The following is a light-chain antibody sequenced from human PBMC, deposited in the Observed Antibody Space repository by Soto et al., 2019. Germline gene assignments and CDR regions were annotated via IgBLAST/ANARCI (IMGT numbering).Light chain of an antibody. CDR2: LNSDGNH. Sequence: QLVLTQSPSASASLGASVKLTCTLSSGHSSYAIAWHQQQPEKGPRYLTKLNSDGNHSKGDGIPDRFSGSSSGAERYLTISGLQSEDEADYYCQTWGTGIHYVFGTGTKLTVL. V-gene: IGLV4-69*01. CDR3: QTWGTGIHYV. CDR1: SGHSSYA. J-gene: IGLJ1*01.